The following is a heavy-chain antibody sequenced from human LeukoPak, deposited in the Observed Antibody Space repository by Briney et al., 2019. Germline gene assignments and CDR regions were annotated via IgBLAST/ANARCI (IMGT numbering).Heavy chain of an antibody. Sequence: PGGSLRLSCAASGFTFSSYAMSWVRQAPGKGLEWVSAISGSGGSTYYADSVKGRFTISRDNSKNTLYLQMNSLRAEDTAVYYCARTGHIVVVTAIRPADYWGQGTLVTVSS. J-gene: IGHJ4*02. CDR1: GFTFSSYA. V-gene: IGHV3-23*01. CDR2: ISGSGGST. D-gene: IGHD2-21*02. CDR3: ARTGHIVVVTAIRPADY.